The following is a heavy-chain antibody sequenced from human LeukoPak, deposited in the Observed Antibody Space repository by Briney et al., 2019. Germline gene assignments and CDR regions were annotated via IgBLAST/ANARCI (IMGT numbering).Heavy chain of an antibody. Sequence: GGSLRLSCAASGFTVSSNYMSWVRQAPGKGLEWVSVIYSGGSTYYADSVKGRFTISRDNSKNTLYLQMNSLRAEDTAVYYCAKDLLGGSGSYPLFYFDYWGQGTLVTVSS. CDR3: AKDLLGGSGSYPLFYFDY. CDR1: GFTVSSNY. V-gene: IGHV3-53*01. D-gene: IGHD3-10*01. J-gene: IGHJ4*02. CDR2: IYSGGST.